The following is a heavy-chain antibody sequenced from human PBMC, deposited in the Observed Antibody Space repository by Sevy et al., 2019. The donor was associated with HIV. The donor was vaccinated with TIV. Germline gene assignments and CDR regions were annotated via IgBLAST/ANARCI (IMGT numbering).Heavy chain of an antibody. CDR2: IYYRGTT. Sequence: SETLSLTCTVSGXXMSRSNHYWGWIRQPPGKGLEWIGIIYYRGTTYYNPSLKSRITISEDTSKNQFSLRLTSVTAADTALYFCARLLGDNGYFDXWGQGTLVTVSS. J-gene: IGHJ4*02. V-gene: IGHV4-39*01. CDR1: GXXMSRSNHY. D-gene: IGHD4-17*01. CDR3: ARLLGDNGYFDX.